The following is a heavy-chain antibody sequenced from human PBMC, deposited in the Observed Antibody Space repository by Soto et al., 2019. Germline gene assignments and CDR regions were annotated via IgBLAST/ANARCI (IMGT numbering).Heavy chain of an antibody. J-gene: IGHJ4*02. D-gene: IGHD3-22*01. Sequence: GGSLRLSCAASGFTFSSYAMSWVRQAPGKGLEWVSAISGSGGSTYYADSVKGRFTISRDNSKNTLYLQMNSLRAEETAGYYCANKDYYDSSGYYPYYFDYWGQGTLVTVSS. CDR1: GFTFSSYA. CDR2: ISGSGGST. V-gene: IGHV3-23*01. CDR3: ANKDYYDSSGYYPYYFDY.